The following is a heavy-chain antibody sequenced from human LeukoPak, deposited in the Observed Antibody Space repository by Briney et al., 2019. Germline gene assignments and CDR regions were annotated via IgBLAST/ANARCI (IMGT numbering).Heavy chain of an antibody. CDR1: GYTFTSYG. V-gene: IGHV1-18*01. CDR2: ISAYNGNT. CDR3: ARDRCSSTSCYQSSYYMDV. J-gene: IGHJ6*03. D-gene: IGHD2-2*01. Sequence: ASVKFSCKASGYTFTSYGISWVRQAPGQGLEWMGWISAYNGNTNYAQKLQGRVTMTTDTSTSTAYMELRSLRSDDTAVYYCARDRCSSTSCYQSSYYMDVWGKGTTVTVSS.